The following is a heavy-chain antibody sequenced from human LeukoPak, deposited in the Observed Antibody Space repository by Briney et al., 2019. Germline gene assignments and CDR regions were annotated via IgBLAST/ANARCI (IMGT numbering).Heavy chain of an antibody. CDR1: GFTFSTYA. CDR3: AKDYYGSGSYYLPFDY. Sequence: GGSLRLSCVASGFTFSTYAMSWVRQAPGKGLEWVSGISARGGGTYYGDSVKGRFTISRDNSKNTLYLQMNSLRAEDTAVYYCAKDYYGSGSYYLPFDYWGQGTLVTVSS. V-gene: IGHV3-23*01. CDR2: ISARGGGT. D-gene: IGHD3-10*01. J-gene: IGHJ4*02.